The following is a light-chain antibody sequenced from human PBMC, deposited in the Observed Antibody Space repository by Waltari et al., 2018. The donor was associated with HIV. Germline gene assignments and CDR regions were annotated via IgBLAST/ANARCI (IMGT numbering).Light chain of an antibody. J-gene: IGLJ2*01. Sequence: SALPQPASVSGSPGPSITLSCTGTSRDVGSFTSVPWYQQRPGKAPKLIIFDVSNRPSGVSDRFSGSKSSNTASLTISGLQAEDEADYYCSSYTSSSTLVIFGGGTKLTVL. CDR2: DVS. V-gene: IGLV2-14*03. CDR1: SRDVGSFTS. CDR3: SSYTSSSTLVI.